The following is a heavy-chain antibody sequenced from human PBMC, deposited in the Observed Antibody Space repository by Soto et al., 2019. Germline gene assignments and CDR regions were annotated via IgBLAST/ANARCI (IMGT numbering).Heavy chain of an antibody. J-gene: IGHJ4*02. V-gene: IGHV3-15*01. Sequence: GSLRLSCASSGFTFSNAWMSWVRQAPGKGLEWVGRIKSKTDGGTTDYAAPVKGRCTISRDDSKNTLYLQMNSLKTEDTAVYYCTTDSGWFGELLGYYFDYWGQGTLVTVSS. CDR3: TTDSGWFGELLGYYFDY. CDR1: GFTFSNAW. D-gene: IGHD3-10*01. CDR2: IKSKTDGGTT.